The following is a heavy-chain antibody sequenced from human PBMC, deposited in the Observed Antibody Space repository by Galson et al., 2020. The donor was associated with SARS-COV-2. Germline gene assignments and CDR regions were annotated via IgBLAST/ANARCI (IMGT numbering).Heavy chain of an antibody. CDR2: TFYWSKWHT. CDR3: ARDTYKSWYFEV. D-gene: IGHD1-20*01. Sequence: SQTLSLTCAISGDSLSSNSAAWNWIRQSPSRGLEWLGRTFYWSKWHTDYAISVKDRITIKPDTSNNQFSLQLNSVTPEDTAVYYCARDTYKSWYFEVWGRGTLVTVSS. J-gene: IGHJ2*01. CDR1: GDSLSSNSAA. V-gene: IGHV6-1*01.